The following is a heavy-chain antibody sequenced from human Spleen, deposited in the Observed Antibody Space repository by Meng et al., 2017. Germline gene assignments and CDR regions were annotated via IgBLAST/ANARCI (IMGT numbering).Heavy chain of an antibody. Sequence: QITLKESGPTLVKPTQTLTLTCTFSGFSLSTSGVGVGWIRQPPGKALQWLALIYWDDDKRYSPSLKSRLTITKDTSKNQVVLSMTNMDPVDTATYYRAHRGIAVAAYDYWGQGTLVTVSS. D-gene: IGHD6-19*01. CDR2: IYWDDDK. CDR3: AHRGIAVAAYDY. J-gene: IGHJ4*02. V-gene: IGHV2-5*02. CDR1: GFSLSTSGVG.